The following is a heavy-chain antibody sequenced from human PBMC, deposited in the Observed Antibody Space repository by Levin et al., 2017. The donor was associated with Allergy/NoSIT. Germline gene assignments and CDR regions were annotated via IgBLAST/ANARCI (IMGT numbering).Heavy chain of an antibody. Sequence: LSLTCAASGFTFDDYAMHWVRPAPGKGLEWVSGISWNSGSIGYADSVKGRFTISRDNAKNSLYLQMNSLRAEDTALYYCAKGAYYYASSGYSYFDCWGQGTLVTVSS. V-gene: IGHV3-9*01. CDR3: AKGAYYYASSGYSYFDC. D-gene: IGHD3-22*01. CDR1: GFTFDDYA. CDR2: ISWNSGSI. J-gene: IGHJ4*02.